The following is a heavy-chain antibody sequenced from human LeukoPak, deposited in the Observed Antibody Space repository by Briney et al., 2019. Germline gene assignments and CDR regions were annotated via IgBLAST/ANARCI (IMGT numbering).Heavy chain of an antibody. D-gene: IGHD5-18*01. CDR3: VRTEGLIHDAFDI. CDR2: IYYSGST. J-gene: IGHJ3*02. CDR1: GGSISSYY. V-gene: IGHV4-59*01. Sequence: SETLSLTCTVSGGSISSYYWSWIRQPPGKGLEWIGYIYYSGSTNYNPSLKSRVTISVDTSRNQFSLKLSSVTAADTAVYYCVRTEGLIHDAFDIWGQGTMVTVSS.